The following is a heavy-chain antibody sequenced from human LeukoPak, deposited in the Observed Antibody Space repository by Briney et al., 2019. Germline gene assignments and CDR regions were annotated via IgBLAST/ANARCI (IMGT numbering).Heavy chain of an antibody. CDR1: GVSISSSNW. Sequence: SGTLSLTCAVSGVSISSSNWWSWVRQPPGKGLEWIGEIYHSGSTNYNPSLKSRVTISVDKSKNQFSLKLSSVTAADTAVYYCARRVAATLSWFDPWGQGTLVTVSS. CDR3: ARRVAATLSWFDP. CDR2: IYHSGST. V-gene: IGHV4-4*02. D-gene: IGHD2-15*01. J-gene: IGHJ5*02.